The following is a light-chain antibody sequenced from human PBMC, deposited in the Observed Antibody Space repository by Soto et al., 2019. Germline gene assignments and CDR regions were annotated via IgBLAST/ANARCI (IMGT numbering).Light chain of an antibody. V-gene: IGKV3-20*01. Sequence: EIVVTQSTGTLSLSTVERATLSCRARQSVSNTYLAWYQQKPGQARRLLIYDASSRATGIPDRFSGSGSGTDFTLTISRLEPDDCAVYYCQHYGRSPGLFTFGPGTKVDIK. CDR1: QSVSNTY. CDR2: DAS. J-gene: IGKJ3*01. CDR3: QHYGRSPGLFT.